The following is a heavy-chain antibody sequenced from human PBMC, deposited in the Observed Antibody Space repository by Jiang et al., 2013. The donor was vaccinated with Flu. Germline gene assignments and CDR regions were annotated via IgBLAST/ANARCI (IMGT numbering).Heavy chain of an antibody. CDR2: IGTAGDT. CDR3: ARDMEDCSGGSCYFPGGMDV. V-gene: IGHV3-13*04. D-gene: IGHD2-15*01. Sequence: ASGFTFSSYDMHWVRQATGKGLEWVSAIGTAGDTYYPGSVKGRFTISRENAKNSLYLQMNSLRAGDTAVYYCARDMEDCSGGSCYFPGGMDVWGQGTTVTVSS. J-gene: IGHJ6*02. CDR1: GFTFSSYD.